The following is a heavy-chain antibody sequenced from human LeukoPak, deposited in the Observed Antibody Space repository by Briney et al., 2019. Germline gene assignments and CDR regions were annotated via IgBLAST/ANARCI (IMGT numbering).Heavy chain of an antibody. D-gene: IGHD1-26*01. V-gene: IGHV4-59*08. J-gene: IGHJ6*02. Sequence: SETLSLTCTVSGGSISSYYWSWLRQPPGKGLERIGYIYYSGSTNYNPSLKSRVTISVDTSKNQFSLKLSSVTAADTAVYYCAGGKVGAGYYYYYGMDVWGQGTTVTVSS. CDR3: AGGKVGAGYYYYYGMDV. CDR2: IYYSGST. CDR1: GGSISSYY.